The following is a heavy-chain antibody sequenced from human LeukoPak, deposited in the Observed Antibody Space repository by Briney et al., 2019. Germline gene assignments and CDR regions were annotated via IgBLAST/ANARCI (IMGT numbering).Heavy chain of an antibody. CDR2: IKDDGITS. D-gene: IGHD2-21*01. CDR1: GFNFGGRW. V-gene: IGHV3-74*01. Sequence: GGSLRLSCVVSGFNFGGRWMRWVRQAPGKGLVWVALIKDDGITSTYADSVKGRFTASRDDARNTVHLQVRSLRPEDAAVYYCHPLAYVSNWGQGTLVTVSS. CDR3: HPLAYVSN. J-gene: IGHJ4*02.